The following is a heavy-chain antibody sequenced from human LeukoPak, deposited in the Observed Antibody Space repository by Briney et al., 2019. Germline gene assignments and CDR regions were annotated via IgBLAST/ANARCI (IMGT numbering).Heavy chain of an antibody. V-gene: IGHV3-66*02. CDR1: GFTVSSSY. Sequence: GGSLRLSCAASGFTVSSSYMNWVRQAPGKGLEWFSVIYGGGSTYYANPVKGRFTISRDSSKNTLYLQMNSLRAEDTAVYYCARDLILGVAATRAFDIWGQGTMVTVSS. D-gene: IGHD3-3*01. J-gene: IGHJ3*02. CDR3: ARDLILGVAATRAFDI. CDR2: IYGGGST.